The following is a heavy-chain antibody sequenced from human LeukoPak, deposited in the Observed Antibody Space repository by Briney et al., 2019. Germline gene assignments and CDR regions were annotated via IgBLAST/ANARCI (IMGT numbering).Heavy chain of an antibody. CDR1: GGSISSSSYY. CDR2: IYYSGST. D-gene: IGHD6-19*01. Sequence: PSETLSLTCTVSGGSISSSSYYWGWLRQPPGTGLEWIGSIYYSGSTYYNPSLKSRVTISVDTSKNQFSLKLSSVTAADTAVYYCASEYSSGWNYYYYGMDVWGQGTTVTVSS. CDR3: ASEYSSGWNYYYYGMDV. V-gene: IGHV4-39*01. J-gene: IGHJ6*02.